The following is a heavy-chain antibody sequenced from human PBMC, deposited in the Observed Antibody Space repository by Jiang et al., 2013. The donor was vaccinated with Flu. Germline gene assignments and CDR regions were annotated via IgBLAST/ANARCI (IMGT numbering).Heavy chain of an antibody. V-gene: IGHV1-58*01. D-gene: IGHD6-19*01. Sequence: AQKFQERVTITRDMSTSTAYMELSSLRSEDTAVYYCAAGASGWFNYWGQGTLVTVSS. CDR3: AAGASGWFNY. J-gene: IGHJ4*02.